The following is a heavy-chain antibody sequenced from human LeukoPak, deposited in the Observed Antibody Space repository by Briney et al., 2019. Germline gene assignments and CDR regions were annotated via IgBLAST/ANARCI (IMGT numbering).Heavy chain of an antibody. D-gene: IGHD2-8*02. V-gene: IGHV5-51*01. J-gene: IGHJ4*02. Sequence: GESLKISCQGSGDSFTSYWIAWARQMPEKGLEWVGIMYPGDSETSYSPSFQGQVTISADKSITTAYLQWSSMKASDAAMYYCARCWATGHWWRPDSWGQGTQVTVSS. CDR1: GDSFTSYW. CDR2: MYPGDSET. CDR3: ARCWATGHWWRPDS.